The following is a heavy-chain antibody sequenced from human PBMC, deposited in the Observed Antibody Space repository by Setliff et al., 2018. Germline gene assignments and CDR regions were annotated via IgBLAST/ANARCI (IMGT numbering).Heavy chain of an antibody. D-gene: IGHD3-10*01. CDR3: ARHKSNGSGSYPSLYMDV. J-gene: IGHJ6*03. V-gene: IGHV4-4*08. Sequence: PSETLSLTCSVSGASISNYYWSWIRQSPWKGLEWIDYGYTTLSTNYNPSLKSRVTMFVDTSKNQFSVKLSSVTDADTAVYYCARHKSNGSGSYPSLYMDVWGKGIMVTVSS. CDR1: GASISNYY. CDR2: GYTTLST.